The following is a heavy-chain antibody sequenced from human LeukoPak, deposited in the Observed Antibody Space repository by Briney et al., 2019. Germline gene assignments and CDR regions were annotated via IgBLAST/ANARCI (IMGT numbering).Heavy chain of an antibody. CDR2: ISGSGGST. CDR1: GFTFSSYA. Sequence: GGSLRLSCAASGFTFSSYAMSWVRQAPGKGLEWVSAISGSGGSTYYADSVKGRFTISRDNSKNTLYLQMNSLRAEDTAVYYCANHYDSSGYYSYFDYWGQGTLVTVSS. D-gene: IGHD3-22*01. CDR3: ANHYDSSGYYSYFDY. J-gene: IGHJ4*02. V-gene: IGHV3-23*01.